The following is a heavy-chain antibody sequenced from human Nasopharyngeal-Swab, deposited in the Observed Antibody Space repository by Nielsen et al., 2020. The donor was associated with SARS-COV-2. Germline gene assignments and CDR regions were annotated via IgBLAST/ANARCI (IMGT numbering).Heavy chain of an antibody. Sequence: GESLKISCAASGFTFRSYAMHWVRQAPGKGLEWVAVISYDGSNKYYADSVKGRFTISRDNSQNTLYLQMNSLRAEDTAVYYCARGGNYYDSSGYVYYYYGMDVWGQGTTVTVSS. CDR3: ARGGNYYDSSGYVYYYYGMDV. V-gene: IGHV3-30*04. CDR1: GFTFRSYA. D-gene: IGHD3-22*01. J-gene: IGHJ6*02. CDR2: ISYDGSNK.